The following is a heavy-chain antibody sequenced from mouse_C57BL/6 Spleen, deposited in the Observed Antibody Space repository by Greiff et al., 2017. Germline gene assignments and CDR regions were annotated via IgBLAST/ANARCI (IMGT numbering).Heavy chain of an antibody. CDR3: ARSTVVAPYYFDY. D-gene: IGHD1-1*01. J-gene: IGHJ2*01. CDR1: GYTFTSSW. V-gene: IGHV1-69*01. CDR2: IDPSDSYT. Sequence: QVQLQQPGAELVMPGASVKLSCKASGYTFTSSWMHWVKQRPGQGLEWIGEIDPSDSYTNYNQKFKGKSTLTVDKSSSTAYMQLSSLTSEDSAVYYCARSTVVAPYYFDYWGQGTTLTVSS.